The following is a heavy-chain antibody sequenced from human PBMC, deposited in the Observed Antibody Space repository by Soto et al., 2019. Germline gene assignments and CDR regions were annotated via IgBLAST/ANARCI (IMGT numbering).Heavy chain of an antibody. Sequence: QITLKESGPTLVKPTQTLTLTCTFSGFSLINSGVGVGWIRQPPGKALEWLAVIYWDDEKYYRPSLMNRLTLTKDTSNNRVVLTMTTLDPVDTATYSCAHRLTVVGARLFDFWGQGAMVTVSS. CDR3: AHRLTVVGARLFDF. D-gene: IGHD1-26*01. V-gene: IGHV2-5*02. J-gene: IGHJ3*01. CDR2: IYWDDEK. CDR1: GFSLINSGVG.